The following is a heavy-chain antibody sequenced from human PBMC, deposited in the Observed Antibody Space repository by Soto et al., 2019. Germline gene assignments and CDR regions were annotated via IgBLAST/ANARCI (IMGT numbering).Heavy chain of an antibody. Sequence: SETLSLTCTVSGGSISTSSYHWAWIRQPPGKGLEWIASIYYSGSTYYNPSLKSRATISVDTSKNQFSLKLTSVTAADTAVYHCAREYESSPTDWGQGTLVTVSS. CDR2: IYYSGST. CDR1: GGSISTSSYH. J-gene: IGHJ4*02. CDR3: AREYESSPTD. D-gene: IGHD6-13*01. V-gene: IGHV4-39*02.